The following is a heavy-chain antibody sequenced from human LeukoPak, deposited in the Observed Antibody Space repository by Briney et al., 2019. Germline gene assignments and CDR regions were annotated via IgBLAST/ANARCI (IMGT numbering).Heavy chain of an antibody. CDR2: INTDGSDT. J-gene: IGHJ4*02. Sequence: GGSLRLSCAASGFTFSNHWMHWFRQVSGKGLVCVSRINTDGSDTSYADSVDGRFTISRDNARNTLYLQMNSLRPEDTAVYYCARNNWGIDDWGQGTLVTVSS. D-gene: IGHD7-27*01. V-gene: IGHV3-74*01. CDR1: GFTFSNHW. CDR3: ARNNWGIDD.